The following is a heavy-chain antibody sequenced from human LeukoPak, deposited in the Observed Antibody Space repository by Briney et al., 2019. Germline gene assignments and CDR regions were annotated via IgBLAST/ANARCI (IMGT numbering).Heavy chain of an antibody. CDR2: IIPTFGTA. Sequence: ASVKVSCKASGGTFSSYAISWVRQAPGQGLEWMGGIIPTFGTANYAQRFQGRVTITADESTSTAYMELSSLRSEDTAVYYCAKRTPYYDSSGYSLGFDYWGQGTLVTVSS. CDR1: GGTFSSYA. V-gene: IGHV1-69*01. D-gene: IGHD3-22*01. CDR3: AKRTPYYDSSGYSLGFDY. J-gene: IGHJ4*02.